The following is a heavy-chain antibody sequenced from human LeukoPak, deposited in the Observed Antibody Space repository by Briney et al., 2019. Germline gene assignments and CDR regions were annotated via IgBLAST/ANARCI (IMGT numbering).Heavy chain of an antibody. CDR3: ARGDRYGSGSYYNWFDP. CDR2: IIPIFGTA. Sequence: GASVKVSCKASGGTFSSYAISWVRQAPGQGLEWMGGIIPIFGTANYAQKFQGRVTITADESTSTAYMELSSLRSEDTAVYYCARGDRYGSGSYYNWFDPWGQGTLVTVSS. V-gene: IGHV1-69*13. D-gene: IGHD3-10*01. J-gene: IGHJ5*02. CDR1: GGTFSSYA.